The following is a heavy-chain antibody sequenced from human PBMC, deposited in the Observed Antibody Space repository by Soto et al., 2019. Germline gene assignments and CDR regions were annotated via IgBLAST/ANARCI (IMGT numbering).Heavy chain of an antibody. J-gene: IGHJ4*02. CDR3: ARVRWVGAPDSSEQDDY. CDR2: ISAYNGKT. Sequence: ASVKVSCKASGYTFTSYGISWVRQAPGQGLEWMGWISAYNGKTNYAQKLQGRVTMTTDTSTSTAYMELRSLRPDDTAVYYCARVRWVGAPDSSEQDDYWGQGTLVTVSS. CDR1: GYTFTSYG. D-gene: IGHD1-26*01. V-gene: IGHV1-18*01.